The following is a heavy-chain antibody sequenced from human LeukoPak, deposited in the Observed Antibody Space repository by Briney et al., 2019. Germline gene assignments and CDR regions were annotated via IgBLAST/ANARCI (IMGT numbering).Heavy chain of an antibody. CDR3: ARGKGNYYDSRGYYLGYYFDY. CDR2: IYYSGST. Sequence: SETLSLTCTVSGGSISSSGSYWSWIRQHPGKGLEWIGYIYYSGSTYYNPSFKSRVTISVDTSKKQFSLKLSSVTAADTAVYYCARGKGNYYDSRGYYLGYYFDYWGQGTLVTVSS. CDR1: GGSISSSGSY. V-gene: IGHV4-31*02. D-gene: IGHD3-22*01. J-gene: IGHJ4*02.